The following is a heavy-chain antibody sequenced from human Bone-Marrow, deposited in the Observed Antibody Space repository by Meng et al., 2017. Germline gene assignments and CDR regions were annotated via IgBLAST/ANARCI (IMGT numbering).Heavy chain of an antibody. Sequence: GESLKISCAASGFTFSSYSMNWVRQAPGKGLEWVSSISSSSSYIYYADSVKGRFTISRDNAKNSLYLQMNSLRAEDTAVYYCARMGFGELLRPYGMDVWGQGTTVTVSS. CDR2: ISSSSSYI. CDR3: ARMGFGELLRPYGMDV. V-gene: IGHV3-21*01. J-gene: IGHJ6*02. D-gene: IGHD3-10*01. CDR1: GFTFSSYS.